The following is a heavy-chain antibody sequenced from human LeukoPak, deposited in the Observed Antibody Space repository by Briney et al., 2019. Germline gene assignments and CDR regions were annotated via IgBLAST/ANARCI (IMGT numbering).Heavy chain of an antibody. Sequence: GGSLRLSCAASGFTFSSYAMHWVREAPGKGLGWVAVISYDGSNEYYADSVKGRFTISRDNSKNTLYLQMNSLRAEDTAVYYCAKFRADSSGWPFDYWGQGTLSPSPQ. V-gene: IGHV3-30-3*02. CDR2: ISYDGSNE. CDR3: AKFRADSSGWPFDY. CDR1: GFTFSSYA. J-gene: IGHJ4*02. D-gene: IGHD6-19*01.